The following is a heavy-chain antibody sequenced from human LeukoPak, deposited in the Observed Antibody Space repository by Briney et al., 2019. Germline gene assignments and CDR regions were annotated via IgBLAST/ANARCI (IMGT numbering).Heavy chain of an antibody. CDR1: GGSLSSGGYY. Sequence: SQTLSLTCTVSGGSLSSGGYYWSWLRQHPGKGLEWLGYIYYSGSTYYNPSLKSRVTISVGTSKNQVSLKLSSVTAADTAVYYCARAESYYNDSSGNDFVDAFDIWGQGTMVTVSS. J-gene: IGHJ3*02. D-gene: IGHD3-22*01. CDR3: ARAESYYNDSSGNDFVDAFDI. V-gene: IGHV4-31*03. CDR2: IYYSGST.